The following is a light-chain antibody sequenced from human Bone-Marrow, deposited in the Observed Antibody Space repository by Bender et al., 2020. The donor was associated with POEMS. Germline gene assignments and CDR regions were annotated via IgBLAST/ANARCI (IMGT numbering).Light chain of an antibody. Sequence: QLVLTQSPSASASLGASVKLTCTLSSGHNNYAIAWHQQQRQRGPRYLMKVNSDGRHYKGDGIPDRFSGSSSGAERYLTISSLQSEDEADYFCQTWGTGMVFGGGTKLTVL. J-gene: IGLJ3*02. V-gene: IGLV4-69*01. CDR2: VNSDGRH. CDR1: SGHNNYA. CDR3: QTWGTGMV.